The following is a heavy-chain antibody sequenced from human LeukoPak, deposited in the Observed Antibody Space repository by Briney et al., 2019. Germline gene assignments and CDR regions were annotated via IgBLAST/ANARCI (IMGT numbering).Heavy chain of an antibody. Sequence: GGSLRLSCAASGFTFSSYGMHWVRQAPGKGLEWVAVIWYDGSNKYYADSVKGRFTISRDNSKNPLYLQMNSLRAEDTAVYYCARDGYSSSWDESYYYYGMDVWGQGTTVTVSS. CDR3: ARDGYSSSWDESYYYYGMDV. D-gene: IGHD6-13*01. J-gene: IGHJ6*02. CDR2: IWYDGSNK. CDR1: GFTFSSYG. V-gene: IGHV3-33*01.